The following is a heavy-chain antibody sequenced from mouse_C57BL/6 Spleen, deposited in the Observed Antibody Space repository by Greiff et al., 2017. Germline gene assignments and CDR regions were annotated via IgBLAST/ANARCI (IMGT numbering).Heavy chain of an antibody. J-gene: IGHJ2*01. Sequence: DVKLQESGGGLVQPGGSMKLSCVASGFTFSNYWMNWVRQSPEKGLEWVAQIRLKSDNYATHYAESVKGRFTISRDDSKSSVYLQMNNLRAEDTGIYYCIGKPLFDYWGQGTTLTVSS. CDR3: IGKPLFDY. CDR1: GFTFSNYW. D-gene: IGHD2-1*01. V-gene: IGHV6-3*01. CDR2: IRLKSDNYAT.